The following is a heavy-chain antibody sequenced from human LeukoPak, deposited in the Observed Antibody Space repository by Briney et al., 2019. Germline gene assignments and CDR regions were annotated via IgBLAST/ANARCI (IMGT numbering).Heavy chain of an antibody. CDR3: ARGGDRRGFDY. CDR1: GGSISSGGYY. V-gene: IGHV4-31*11. J-gene: IGHJ4*02. CDR2: IYDSGAT. D-gene: IGHD1-14*01. Sequence: PSETLSLTCAVSGGSISSGGYYWSWIRQHPGKGLEWIGYIYDSGATYYSPALQSRVAISVDTSDNKFSLKLRSLTAADTAVYYCARGGDRRGFDYWGQGTLVTVSS.